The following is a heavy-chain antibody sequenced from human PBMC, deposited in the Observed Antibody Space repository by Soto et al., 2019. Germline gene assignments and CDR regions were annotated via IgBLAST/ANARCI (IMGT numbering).Heavy chain of an antibody. Sequence: ASVKVSCKASGYTFTSYYMHSVRQAPGQGLEWMGIINPSGGSTSYAQKFQGRVTMTRDTSTSTVYMELSSLRSEDTAVYYCARSRVEAFAAFDIWGQGTMVTVSS. J-gene: IGHJ3*02. CDR1: GYTFTSYY. CDR2: INPSGGST. V-gene: IGHV1-46*01. CDR3: ARSRVEAFAAFDI.